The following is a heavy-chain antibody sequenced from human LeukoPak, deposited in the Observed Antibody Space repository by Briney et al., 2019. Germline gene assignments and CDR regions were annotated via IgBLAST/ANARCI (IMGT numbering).Heavy chain of an antibody. V-gene: IGHV3-23*01. CDR1: GFTFSSYA. CDR3: ATSVGTTTRNYFDY. J-gene: IGHJ4*02. Sequence: GGSLRLSCAASGFTFSSYAMSWDRQAPGKGLEWVSAISGSGGSTYYADSVKGRFTISRDNSKNTLYLQMNSLRAEDTAVYYCATSVGTTTRNYFDYWGQGTLVTVSS. CDR2: ISGSGGST. D-gene: IGHD1-26*01.